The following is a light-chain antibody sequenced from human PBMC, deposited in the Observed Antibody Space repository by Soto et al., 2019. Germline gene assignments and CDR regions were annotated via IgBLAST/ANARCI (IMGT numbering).Light chain of an antibody. Sequence: EIVLTQSPATLSLSPGERATLSCRASQSVSSYLAWYQQKPGQAPRLLIYDASNSATGIPARFSGSGSGPDFILTISGLEPEDFAVYYCQERSSWPPWTFGQGTKVEIK. J-gene: IGKJ1*01. CDR3: QERSSWPPWT. CDR1: QSVSSY. V-gene: IGKV3-11*01. CDR2: DAS.